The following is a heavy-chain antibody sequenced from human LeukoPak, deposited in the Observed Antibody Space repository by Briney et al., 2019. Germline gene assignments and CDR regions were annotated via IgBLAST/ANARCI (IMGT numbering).Heavy chain of an antibody. J-gene: IGHJ6*02. D-gene: IGHD6-13*01. CDR3: ARDIGVSYSSSWYGYYYYGMDV. CDR2: INPSGGST. Sequence: ASVKVSCKASGYTFTIYYMHWVRHAPGQGLEWMVVINPSGGSTSYAQKFQGRVTMTRDTSTSTDYIELSSLRSEDTAVYYCARDIGVSYSSSWYGYYYYGMDVWGQGTTVTVP. V-gene: IGHV1-46*01. CDR1: GYTFTIYY.